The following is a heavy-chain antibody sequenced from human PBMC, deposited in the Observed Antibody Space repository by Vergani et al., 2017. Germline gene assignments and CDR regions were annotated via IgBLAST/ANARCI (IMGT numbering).Heavy chain of an antibody. D-gene: IGHD4-17*01. CDR1: GFTFSSYA. CDR3: ARDIGTTVTTGLFDY. CDR2: ISYDGSNK. Sequence: QVQLVESGGGLVKPGGSLRLSCAASGFTFSSYAMHWVRQAPGKGLEWVAVISYDGSNKYYADSVKGRFTISRDNSKNTLYLQMNSLRAEDTAVYYCARDIGTTVTTGLFDYWGQGTLVTVSS. V-gene: IGHV3-30*01. J-gene: IGHJ4*02.